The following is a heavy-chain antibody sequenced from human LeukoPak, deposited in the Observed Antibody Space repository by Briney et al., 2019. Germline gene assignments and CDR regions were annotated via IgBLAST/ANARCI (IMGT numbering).Heavy chain of an antibody. V-gene: IGHV3-15*01. CDR3: TTVVFWYGSGEDY. CDR1: GFTFSNAW. D-gene: IGHD3-10*01. Sequence: GGSLRLSCAASGFTFSNAWMSWVRQAPGKGLEWVGRIKSKTDGGTTDYAAPVKGRFTISRDDSKNTLYLQMNSLKTEDTAVYYCTTVVFWYGSGEDYWGQGTLVTVSS. J-gene: IGHJ4*02. CDR2: IKSKTDGGTT.